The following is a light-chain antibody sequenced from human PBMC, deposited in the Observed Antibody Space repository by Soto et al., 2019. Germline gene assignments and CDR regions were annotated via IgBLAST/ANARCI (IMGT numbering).Light chain of an antibody. V-gene: IGLV2-14*01. CDR3: SSYTSSSTL. CDR2: EVS. Sequence: QSALSQPASVSGSPGQSITISCTASSSDIGSYKYVSWYQQHPGKAPKLMIYEVSDRPSGISSRFSGSKSGNTASLTISGLQTEDEADYYCSSYTSSSTLFGTGTKLTVL. CDR1: SSDIGSYKY. J-gene: IGLJ1*01.